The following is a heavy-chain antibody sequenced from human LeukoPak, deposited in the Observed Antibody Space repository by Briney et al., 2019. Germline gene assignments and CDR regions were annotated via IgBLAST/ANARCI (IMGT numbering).Heavy chain of an antibody. CDR1: GGSISTSAYY. CDR2: IYYSGNT. V-gene: IGHV4-39*07. D-gene: IGHD6-19*01. J-gene: IGHJ4*02. CDR3: ARTQWPYYFDY. Sequence: PSGTLSLTCIVSGGSISTSAYYWGWIRQPPGEGLQWIGSIYYSGNTYYNSSLKSRVTISVDTSTSQFSLRLSSVTAADTAVYYCARTQWPYYFDYWGQGTLVTVSS.